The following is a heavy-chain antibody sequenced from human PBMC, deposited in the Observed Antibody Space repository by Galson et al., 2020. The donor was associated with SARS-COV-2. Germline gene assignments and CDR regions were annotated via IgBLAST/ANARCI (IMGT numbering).Heavy chain of an antibody. V-gene: IGHV3-74*01. Sequence: GSLKIPCAAPGLTLSGYPTHWVRHGPENGLEWVSHINNDGTTTYADSVKGRFTVSRDHAKNTLYLEMTSLRAEDTAVYYCASRGVVIEETSFDQWGEGTLVTVSS. D-gene: IGHD2-21*01. CDR1: GLTLSGYP. CDR2: INNDGTT. J-gene: IGHJ4*02. CDR3: ASRGVVIEETSFDQ.